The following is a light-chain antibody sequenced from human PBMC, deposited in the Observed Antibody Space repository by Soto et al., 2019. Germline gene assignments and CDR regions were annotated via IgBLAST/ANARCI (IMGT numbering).Light chain of an antibody. J-gene: IGKJ4*01. Sequence: EIVLTQSPGTLSLSPGDRATLSCRASQSVSSSYLAWYQQRPGQAPRLLIYGASSGATGIPARFSGSGSGTDFTLTINRLEPEDFAVYYCQQYATSPLTFGGGTKVEIK. V-gene: IGKV3-20*01. CDR2: GAS. CDR1: QSVSSSY. CDR3: QQYATSPLT.